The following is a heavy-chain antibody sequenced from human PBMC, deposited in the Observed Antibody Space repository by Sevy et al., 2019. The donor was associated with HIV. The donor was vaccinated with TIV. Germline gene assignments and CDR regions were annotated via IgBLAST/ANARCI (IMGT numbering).Heavy chain of an antibody. CDR1: GFTFNNCA. V-gene: IGHV3-23*01. Sequence: GGSLRLSCAASGFTFNNCAMNWVRQAPGKGLEWLSIISGSGSSTYYADSVKGRFTISRDNSKNSLYLQMNSLRAEDTAVYYCAKRQIAAALDYWGQGTLVTVSS. CDR3: AKRQIAAALDY. J-gene: IGHJ4*02. D-gene: IGHD6-13*01. CDR2: ISGSGSST.